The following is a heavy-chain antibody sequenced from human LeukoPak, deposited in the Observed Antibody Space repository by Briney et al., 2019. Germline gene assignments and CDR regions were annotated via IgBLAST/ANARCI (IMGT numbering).Heavy chain of an antibody. CDR2: IYTSGST. D-gene: IGHD2-2*02. V-gene: IGHV4-4*07. CDR1: GGSISSYY. Sequence: PSETLSLTCTVSGGSISSYYWSWIRQPAGKGLEWIGRIYTSGSTNYNPSLKSRVTISVDTSKNQFSLKLSSVTAADTAVYYCARGNCSSTSCYNPLYSDDYWGQGTLVTVSS. J-gene: IGHJ4*02. CDR3: ARGNCSSTSCYNPLYSDDY.